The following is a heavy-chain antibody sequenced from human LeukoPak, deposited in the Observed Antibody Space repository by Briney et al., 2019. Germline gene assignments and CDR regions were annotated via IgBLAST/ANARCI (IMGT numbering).Heavy chain of an antibody. D-gene: IGHD1-26*01. CDR3: AKRRKWEQYYLDY. CDR2: TSYDGSSK. J-gene: IGHJ4*02. CDR1: GFTFSNYA. V-gene: IGHV3-30-3*02. Sequence: QTGGSLRLSCAASGFTFSNYAILWVRQAPGKGLEWVAVTSYDGSSKNFADAVKGRFTISRDNSKSTLFLQMNSLRVEDTAVYYCAKRRKWEQYYLDYWGQGTLVTVSS.